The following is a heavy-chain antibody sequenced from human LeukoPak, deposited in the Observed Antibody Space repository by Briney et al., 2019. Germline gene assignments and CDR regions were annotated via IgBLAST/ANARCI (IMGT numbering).Heavy chain of an antibody. Sequence: PSETLSLTCAVYGGSFSGYYWSWIRQPPGKGLEWIGEINHSGSTNYNPSLKSRVTISVDTSKNQFSLKLSSVTAADTAVYYCARGIVVPAAITNWFDPWGQGTLVTVSS. CDR2: INHSGST. CDR1: GGSFSGYY. J-gene: IGHJ5*02. V-gene: IGHV4-34*09. CDR3: ARGIVVPAAITNWFDP. D-gene: IGHD2-2*02.